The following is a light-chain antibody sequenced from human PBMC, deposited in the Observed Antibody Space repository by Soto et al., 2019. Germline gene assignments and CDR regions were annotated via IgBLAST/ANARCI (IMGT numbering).Light chain of an antibody. CDR2: RAS. Sequence: EVVMTQSPATLSVSPGERTSLSCRASQSLGSNLGWYQQKPGQAPRLLIYRASTRATGIPARFSGSGSGTEFTLTISSLQSEDIAVYYCQQYAKWPLTFGGGTKVEIK. CDR3: QQYAKWPLT. J-gene: IGKJ4*01. V-gene: IGKV3-15*01. CDR1: QSLGSN.